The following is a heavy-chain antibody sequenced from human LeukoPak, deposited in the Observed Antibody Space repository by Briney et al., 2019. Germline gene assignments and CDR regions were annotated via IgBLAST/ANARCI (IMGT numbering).Heavy chain of an antibody. D-gene: IGHD4-23*01. CDR3: AKADYGGNVLGFLDY. Sequence: PGGSLRLSCAASGFTFSRYAMSWVRQAPGKGLEWVSAISGSGGSTYYADSVKGRFTISRDNSKNTLYLQMNSLRAEDTAVYYCAKADYGGNVLGFLDYWGQGTLVTVSS. CDR2: ISGSGGST. J-gene: IGHJ4*02. V-gene: IGHV3-23*01. CDR1: GFTFSRYA.